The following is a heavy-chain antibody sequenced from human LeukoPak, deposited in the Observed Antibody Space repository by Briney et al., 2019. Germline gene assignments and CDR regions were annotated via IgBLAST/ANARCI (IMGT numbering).Heavy chain of an antibody. V-gene: IGHV1-69*01. J-gene: IGHJ6*02. Sequence: SVKVSCTASGGTFSSYAISWVRQAPGQGLEWMGGIIPIFGTANYAQKFQGRVTITADESTSTAYMELSSLRSEDTAVYYCASGVAVAGTKGSPYYYYGMDVWGQGTTVTVSS. D-gene: IGHD6-19*01. CDR2: IIPIFGTA. CDR3: ASGVAVAGTKGSPYYYYGMDV. CDR1: GGTFSSYA.